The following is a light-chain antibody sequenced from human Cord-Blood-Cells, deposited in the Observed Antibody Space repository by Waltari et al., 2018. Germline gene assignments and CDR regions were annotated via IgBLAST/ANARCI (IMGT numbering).Light chain of an antibody. CDR3: SSYTSSSTLYV. CDR1: SCDVGGYNY. Sequence: QSALTQPASVSGSPGQSITISCTGTSCDVGGYNYVSWYKQHPGKAPKLMIYEVSNWPSGVSNRFSGSKSGNTASLTISGLQAEDEADYYCSSYTSSSTLYVFGTGTKVTVL. V-gene: IGLV2-14*01. J-gene: IGLJ1*01. CDR2: EVS.